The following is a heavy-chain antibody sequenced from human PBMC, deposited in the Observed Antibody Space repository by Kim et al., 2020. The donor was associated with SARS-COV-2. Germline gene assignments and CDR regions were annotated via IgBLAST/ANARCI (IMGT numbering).Heavy chain of an antibody. J-gene: IGHJ6*02. D-gene: IGHD3-22*01. Sequence: GGSLRLSCAASGFTFSSYWMNWVRQAPGKGLEWVANTKQDGGENYYVDSVKGRFTISRDNAKNSLYLQMNSLRAEDTAVYYCARDVFVRYDSSGYYYDDYYYGMDVWGQGTTVTVSS. CDR2: TKQDGGEN. CDR1: GFTFSSYW. CDR3: ARDVFVRYDSSGYYYDDYYYGMDV. V-gene: IGHV3-7*01.